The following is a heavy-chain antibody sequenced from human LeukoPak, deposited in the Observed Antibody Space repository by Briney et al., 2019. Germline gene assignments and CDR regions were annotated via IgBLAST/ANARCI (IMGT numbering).Heavy chain of an antibody. D-gene: IGHD3-10*01. Sequence: ASVKVSCKASGYTFTGYYMHWVRQAPGQGLEWIGWINPNSGGTNYAQKFQGRVTMTRDTSISTAYMELSRLRSDDTAVYYSARTMLTMVRETHRGFGYWGQGTLVTVSS. CDR2: INPNSGGT. CDR1: GYTFTGYY. J-gene: IGHJ4*02. CDR3: ARTMLTMVRETHRGFGY. V-gene: IGHV1-2*02.